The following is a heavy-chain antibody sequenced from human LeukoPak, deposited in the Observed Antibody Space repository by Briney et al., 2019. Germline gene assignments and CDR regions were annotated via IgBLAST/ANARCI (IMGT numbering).Heavy chain of an antibody. D-gene: IGHD3-10*01. Sequence: PGGSLRLSCAASGFTFSSYWMSWVRQAPGKGLEWVANIKQDGSEKYYVDSVKGQFTISRDNAKNSLFLQVDSLRAEDTAVYYCARDLAGHYYGSGSSFDYWGQGTLVTVS. J-gene: IGHJ4*02. CDR2: IKQDGSEK. CDR3: ARDLAGHYYGSGSSFDY. CDR1: GFTFSSYW. V-gene: IGHV3-7*01.